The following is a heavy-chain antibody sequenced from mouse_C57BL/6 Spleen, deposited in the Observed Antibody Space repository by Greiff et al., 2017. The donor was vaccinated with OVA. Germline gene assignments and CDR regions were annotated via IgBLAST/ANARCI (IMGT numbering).Heavy chain of an antibody. V-gene: IGHV2-9-1*01. CDR1: GFSLTSYA. CDR2: IWTGGGT. Sequence: VKLMESGPGLVAPSQSLSITCTVSGFSLTSYAISWVRQPPGKGLERLGVIWTGGGTNYNSALKSRLSISKDNSKSQVFLKMNSLQTDDTARYYCARTYSNYFDYWGQGTTLTVSS. CDR3: ARTYSNYFDY. J-gene: IGHJ2*01. D-gene: IGHD2-5*01.